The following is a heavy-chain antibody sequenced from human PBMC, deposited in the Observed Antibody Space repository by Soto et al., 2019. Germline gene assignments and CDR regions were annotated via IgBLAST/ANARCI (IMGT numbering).Heavy chain of an antibody. Sequence: QVQLVQSGAEVKKPGASVKVSCKASGYTFTSYYMHWVRQAPGQGLEWMGIINPSGGSTSYAQKFQGRVTMTRDTSTSTVYMELSSLRSEDTAVYYCARGQPTVGYYYGMDVWGQGTTVTVSS. CDR3: ARGQPTVGYYYGMDV. J-gene: IGHJ6*02. CDR2: INPSGGST. D-gene: IGHD4-17*01. CDR1: GYTFTSYY. V-gene: IGHV1-46*01.